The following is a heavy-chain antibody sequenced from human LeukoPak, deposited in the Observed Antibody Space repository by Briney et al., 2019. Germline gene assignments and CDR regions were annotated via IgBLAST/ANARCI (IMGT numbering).Heavy chain of an antibody. CDR2: IYTSGST. CDR1: GGSISSYY. J-gene: IGHJ5*02. D-gene: IGHD1-26*01. V-gene: IGHV4-4*07. Sequence: KPSETLSLTCTVSGGSISSYYWSWIRQPAGKGLERIGRIYTSGSTNYNPSLKSRVTMSVDTSKNQFSLKLSSVTAADTAVYYCARDPIVGATLGLFDPWGQGTLVTVS. CDR3: ARDPIVGATLGLFDP.